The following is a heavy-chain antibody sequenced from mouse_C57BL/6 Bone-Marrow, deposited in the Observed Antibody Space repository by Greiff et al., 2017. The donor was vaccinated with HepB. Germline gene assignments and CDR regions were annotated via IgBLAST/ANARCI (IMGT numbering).Heavy chain of an antibody. J-gene: IGHJ3*01. CDR2: IDPENGDT. CDR1: GFNIKDDY. V-gene: IGHV14-4*01. CDR3: TTLPLRLAGAY. D-gene: IGHD1-1*01. Sequence: EVQLQQSGAELVRPGASVKLSCTASGFNIKDDYMHWVKQRPEQGLEWIGWIDPENGDTEYASKFQGKATITADTSSNTAYLQLSSLTSEDTAVYYCTTLPLRLAGAYWGQGTLVTVSA.